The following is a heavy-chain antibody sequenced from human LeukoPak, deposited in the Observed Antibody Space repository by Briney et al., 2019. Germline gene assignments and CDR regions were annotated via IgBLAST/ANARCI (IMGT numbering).Heavy chain of an antibody. CDR1: EFTFSSYG. J-gene: IGHJ4*02. CDR3: ARARPGSWYVDY. Sequence: GGSLRLSCAASEFTFSSYGMNWVRQAPGRGLEWVSSITSGSSYIYYADSAKGRFTISRDNAKNSLYLQMNSLRAEDTAVYYCARARPGSWYVDYWGQGTLVTVSS. D-gene: IGHD6-13*01. CDR2: ITSGSSYI. V-gene: IGHV3-21*01.